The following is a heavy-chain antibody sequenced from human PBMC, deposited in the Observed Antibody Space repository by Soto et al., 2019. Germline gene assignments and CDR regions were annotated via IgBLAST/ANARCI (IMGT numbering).Heavy chain of an antibody. V-gene: IGHV4-31*03. CDR2: IYYSGST. CDR1: GGSISSGDYY. D-gene: IGHD3-3*01. J-gene: IGHJ5*02. Sequence: QVQLQESGPGLVKPSQTLSLTCTVSGGSISSGDYYWSWIRQHPGKGLEWIGYIYYSGSTYYNPSLKGRVTXSXDXXKNQFSRKLSSVTAADTAVYYCARWWSGSRQGFDPWGQGTLVTVSS. CDR3: ARWWSGSRQGFDP.